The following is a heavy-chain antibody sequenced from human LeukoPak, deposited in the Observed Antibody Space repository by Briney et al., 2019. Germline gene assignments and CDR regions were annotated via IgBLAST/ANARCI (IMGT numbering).Heavy chain of an antibody. CDR1: GGSFSGYY. V-gene: IGHV4-34*01. CDR3: ARFYDFTVSFDY. D-gene: IGHD3-3*01. CDR2: INHSGST. Sequence: SETLSLTCAVYGGSFSGYYWSWIRQPPGKGLEWIGEINHSGSTNYNPSLKSRVTISVDTSKNQFSLKLSSVTAADTAVYYCARFYDFTVSFDYWGQGTLVTVSS. J-gene: IGHJ4*02.